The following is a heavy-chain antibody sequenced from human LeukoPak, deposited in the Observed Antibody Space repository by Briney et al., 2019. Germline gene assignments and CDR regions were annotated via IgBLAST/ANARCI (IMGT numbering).Heavy chain of an antibody. V-gene: IGHV3-74*01. CDR3: ARDRNYQLPPP. CDR1: GFTSFSNYW. CDR2: IKGDGSGT. J-gene: IGHJ4*02. Sequence: GGSLRLSCAASGFTSFSNYWIHWVRQAPGKGLVWVSRIKGDGSGTIYADSVKGRFTISRDNARNTVYLQMNNLRVEDTAVYFCARDRNYQLPPPWGQGTLVTVSS. D-gene: IGHD2-2*01.